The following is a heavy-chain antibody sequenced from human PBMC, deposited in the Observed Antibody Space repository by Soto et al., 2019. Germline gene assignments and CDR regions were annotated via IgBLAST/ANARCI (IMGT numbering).Heavy chain of an antibody. CDR3: ARVAY. CDR2: ISSGSSDT. V-gene: IGHV3-21*01. J-gene: IGHJ4*02. CDR1: GFTFSRVR. Sequence: GGSLRLSCEASGFTFSRVRMDWVRQVPGKGLEWVASISSGSSDTWYADSVQGRFIISRDNAQNSLFLQMNTLRPEDTAMYYCARVAYWGPGTQVTVSS.